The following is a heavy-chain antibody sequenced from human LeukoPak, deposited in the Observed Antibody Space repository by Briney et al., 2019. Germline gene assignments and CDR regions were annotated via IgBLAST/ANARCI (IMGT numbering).Heavy chain of an antibody. J-gene: IGHJ4*02. V-gene: IGHV4-39*01. CDR3: ARHPPRDGSAFDY. CDR1: GGSISSGSYY. Sequence: SETLSLTCTVSGGSISSGSYYWGWIRQPPGKGLEWIASMYYSGTTFYSPSLKSRVTISVDTSKNQLSLKLGPVTAADTAVYYCARHPPRDGSAFDYWGQGTLVTVSS. CDR2: MYYSGTT.